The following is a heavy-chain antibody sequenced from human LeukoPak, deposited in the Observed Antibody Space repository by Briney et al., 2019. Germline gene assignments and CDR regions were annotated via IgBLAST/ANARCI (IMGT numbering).Heavy chain of an antibody. D-gene: IGHD3-22*01. J-gene: IGHJ3*02. CDR3: AKGEYYYDPADAFDI. V-gene: IGHV3-30*18. Sequence: GGSLRLSCAASGFTFSSYGMHWVRQAPGKGLEWVADISYDGSNKYYADSVKGRFTIFRDNSKNTLYLQMNSLRAEDTAVYYCAKGEYYYDPADAFDIWGQGTMVTVSS. CDR1: GFTFSSYG. CDR2: ISYDGSNK.